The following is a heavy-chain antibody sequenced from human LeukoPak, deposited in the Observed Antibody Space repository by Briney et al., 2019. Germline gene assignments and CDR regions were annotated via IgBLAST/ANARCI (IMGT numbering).Heavy chain of an antibody. CDR2: SGNKSKSYTT. CDR3: AKEVVVIIHKLFDY. V-gene: IGHV3-72*01. Sequence: GGSLRLSCEGSGLTLSDHHMDWVRQAPGKGLEWVGRSGNKSKSYTTEYAASVKGRFTISRDNSKNTLYLQMNSLRAEDTAVYYCAKEVVVIIHKLFDYWGQGTLVTVSS. J-gene: IGHJ4*02. D-gene: IGHD3-22*01. CDR1: GLTLSDHH.